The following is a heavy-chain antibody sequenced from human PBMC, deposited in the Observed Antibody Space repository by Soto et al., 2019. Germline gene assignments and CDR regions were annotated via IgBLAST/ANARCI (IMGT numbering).Heavy chain of an antibody. CDR3: ARGQWGDPLLRAFDI. CDR1: GGSINSPSYY. Sequence: SETLSLTCTVSGGSINSPSYYWAWFRQSPGKGPEWIGNIYYSGSTYYNPSLKSRVTISVDTSKNQFSLKLSSVTAADTAVYYCARGQWGDPLLRAFDIWGQGTMVTVSS. CDR2: IYYSGST. J-gene: IGHJ3*02. V-gene: IGHV4-39*07. D-gene: IGHD2-21*02.